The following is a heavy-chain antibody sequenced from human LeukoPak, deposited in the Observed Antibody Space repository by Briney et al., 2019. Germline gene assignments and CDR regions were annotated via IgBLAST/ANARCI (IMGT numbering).Heavy chain of an antibody. CDR1: GFTFSSYA. Sequence: GGSLRLSCAASGFTFSSYAMTWIRQAPGKGLEWVSSISGSGGSTYCADSVKGRFTISRDNSRNMLFLQMNSLRADDTAVYYCAKDLVVGALDYWGQGTLVTVSS. CDR3: AKDLVVGALDY. D-gene: IGHD1-26*01. CDR2: ISGSGGST. J-gene: IGHJ4*02. V-gene: IGHV3-23*01.